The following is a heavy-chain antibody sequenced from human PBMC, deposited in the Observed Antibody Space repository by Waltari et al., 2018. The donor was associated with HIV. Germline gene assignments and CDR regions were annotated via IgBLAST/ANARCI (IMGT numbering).Heavy chain of an antibody. J-gene: IGHJ4*02. CDR1: FTFDDYA. CDR3: AKDIGLYSDCFDY. Sequence: FTFDDYAMHWVRQAPGKGLEWVSGISWNSGSIGYADSVKGRFTISRDNAKNSLYLQMNSLRAEDTALYYCAKDIGLYSDCFDYWGQGTLVTVSS. D-gene: IGHD5-18*01. CDR2: ISWNSGSI. V-gene: IGHV3-9*01.